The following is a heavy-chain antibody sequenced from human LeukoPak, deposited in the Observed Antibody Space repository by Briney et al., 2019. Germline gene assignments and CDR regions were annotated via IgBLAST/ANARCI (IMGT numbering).Heavy chain of an antibody. CDR1: GYTFTSYD. CDR3: ARAIGTPRYDILTGYPTFDY. V-gene: IGHV1-8*01. J-gene: IGHJ4*02. CDR2: MNPNSGNT. D-gene: IGHD3-9*01. Sequence: ASVKVSCKASGYTFTSYDINWVRQATGQGLEWMGWMNPNSGNTGYAQKFQGRVTMTRNTSISTAYMELSSLRSEDTAVYYCARAIGTPRYDILTGYPTFDYWGQGTLVTVSS.